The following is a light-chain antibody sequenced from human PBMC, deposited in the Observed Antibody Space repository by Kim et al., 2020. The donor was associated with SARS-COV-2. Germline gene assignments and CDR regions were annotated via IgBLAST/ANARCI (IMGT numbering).Light chain of an antibody. CDR1: SLRRYY. Sequence: SSEPTQDPAVSVALGQTVRITCQGDSLRRYYASWYQQKPGQAPVLVIYGKNNRPSGIPDRFSGSSSGNTASLTITGAQAEDEADYYCNSRDSSGNHLRVF. V-gene: IGLV3-19*01. CDR2: GKN. J-gene: IGLJ1*01. CDR3: NSRDSSGNHLRV.